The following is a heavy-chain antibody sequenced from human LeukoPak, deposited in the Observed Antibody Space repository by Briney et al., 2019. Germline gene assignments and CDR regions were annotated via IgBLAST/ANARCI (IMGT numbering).Heavy chain of an antibody. CDR1: GGSVDH. D-gene: IGHD3-9*01. V-gene: IGHV4-39*01. CDR3: ARLPTGFPNWFDT. J-gene: IGHJ5*02. CDR2: IHNGGQT. Sequence: SETLSLTCTASGGSVDHWAWVRQSPAKGLEWIAAIHNGGQTDYNPSFVSRVTISVDTSKNQFSLKLTSLTATDTAVYYCARLPTGFPNWFDTWGQGILVTVSS.